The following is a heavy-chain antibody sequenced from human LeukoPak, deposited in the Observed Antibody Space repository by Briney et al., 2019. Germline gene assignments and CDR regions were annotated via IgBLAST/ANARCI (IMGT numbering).Heavy chain of an antibody. J-gene: IGHJ5*02. CDR1: GYTFTGYY. V-gene: IGHV1-2*03. CDR2: INPNSGGT. Sequence: LGASVKVSCKASGYTFTGYYMHWVRQAPGQGLEWMGWINPNSGGTNYAQKFQGRVTMTRDTSISTAYMELSRLRSDDTAVYYCARGGGTAMVGDNWFDPWGQGTLVTVSS. CDR3: ARGGGTAMVGDNWFDP. D-gene: IGHD5-18*01.